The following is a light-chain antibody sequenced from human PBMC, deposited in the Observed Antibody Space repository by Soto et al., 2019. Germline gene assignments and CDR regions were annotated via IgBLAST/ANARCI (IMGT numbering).Light chain of an antibody. CDR1: ESVHRN. J-gene: IGKJ3*01. CDR3: QHYSNWPPT. V-gene: IGKV3-15*01. CDR2: YAS. Sequence: EMVMTQTPATLSVSPGERVTLSCMASESVHRNLAWYQQKPGQGPSLLIYYASTRATGVTDRFTGSGSGTEFTLTISSLQSEDFGVYHCQHYSNWPPTFGPGTKVEIK.